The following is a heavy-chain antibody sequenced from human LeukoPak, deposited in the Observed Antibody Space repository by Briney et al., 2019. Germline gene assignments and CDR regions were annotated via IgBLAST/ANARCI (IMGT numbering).Heavy chain of an antibody. CDR2: INSDGSST. D-gene: IGHD6-13*01. J-gene: IGHJ4*02. CDR1: GFTFSDYY. Sequence: GGSLRLSCAASGFTFSDYYMSWIRQAPGKGLAWVSRINSDGSSTSYADSVKGRFTISRDNAKNTLYLQMNSLRAEDTAVYYCARVHAAAEFDYWGQGTLVTVSS. CDR3: ARVHAAAEFDY. V-gene: IGHV3-74*01.